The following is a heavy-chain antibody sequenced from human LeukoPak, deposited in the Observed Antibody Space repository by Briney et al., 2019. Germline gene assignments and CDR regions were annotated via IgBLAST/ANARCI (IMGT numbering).Heavy chain of an antibody. Sequence: PSETLSLTCTVSGGSISSSGYYWAWIRQAPGMGLDWIGCIYYSGTTHYNPSLKSRVTISADTSKNQFSLKLTSVTAADAAVYYCAVYGSSAGWFDPWGQGTLVTVSP. V-gene: IGHV4-39*07. CDR3: AVYGSSAGWFDP. J-gene: IGHJ5*02. D-gene: IGHD6-6*01. CDR1: GGSISSSGYY. CDR2: IYYSGTT.